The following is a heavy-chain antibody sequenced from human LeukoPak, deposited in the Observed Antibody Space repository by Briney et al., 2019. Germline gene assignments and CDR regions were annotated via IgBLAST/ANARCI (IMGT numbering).Heavy chain of an antibody. CDR3: TRENRPFCPFAF. V-gene: IGHV4/OR15-8*02. CDR2: ISLAGQT. CDR1: GGSISGTNW. D-gene: IGHD2/OR15-2a*01. J-gene: IGHJ4*02. Sequence: SETLSLTCGVSGGSISGTNWWSWVRQPPGQGLEWIGEISLAGQTNYNPSLNGRVTMSLDKSSNQLSLHLTSVTAADTALYYCTRENRPFCPFAFWGQGVLVTVSS.